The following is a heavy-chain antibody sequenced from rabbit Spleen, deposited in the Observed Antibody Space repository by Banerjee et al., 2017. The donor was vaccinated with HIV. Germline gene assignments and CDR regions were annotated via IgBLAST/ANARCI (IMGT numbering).Heavy chain of an antibody. J-gene: IGHJ6*01. Sequence: QSLEESGGDLVKPGASLTLTCTASGFSFSSSDYMCWVRQAPGKGLEWIACIYAGSSSGFTYSATWAKGRFTCSKTSSTTVTLQMTSLTVADTATYFCARDTGSSFSSYGMDLWGPCTLVTVS. CDR1: GFSFSSSDY. CDR2: IYAGSSSGFT. CDR3: ARDTGSSFSSYGMDL. D-gene: IGHD8-1*01. V-gene: IGHV1S40*01.